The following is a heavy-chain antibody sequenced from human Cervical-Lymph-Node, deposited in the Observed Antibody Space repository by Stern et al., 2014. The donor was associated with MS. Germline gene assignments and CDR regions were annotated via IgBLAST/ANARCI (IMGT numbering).Heavy chain of an antibody. CDR1: GFIFKNAW. Sequence: EVQLVQSGGGFVRPGESLRLSCAASGFIFKNAWMNWVRQAPGKGLEWVGRIKSTADGGTTAYASPVEGRFTISRDDSKNTLYLQLNGLKNEDSGVYYCSTGTSPVDFWGQGTQVIVAS. D-gene: IGHD1-7*01. CDR2: IKSTADGGTT. J-gene: IGHJ4*02. V-gene: IGHV3-15*01. CDR3: STGTSPVDF.